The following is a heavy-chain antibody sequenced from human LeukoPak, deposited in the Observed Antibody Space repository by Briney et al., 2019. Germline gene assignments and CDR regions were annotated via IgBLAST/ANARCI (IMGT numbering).Heavy chain of an antibody. CDR1: GYTFTGYY. V-gene: IGHV1-2*02. D-gene: IGHD3-9*01. CDR3: AKRSAYDILTSFDY. Sequence: ASVKVSCKASGYTFTGYYMHWVRQAPGQGLEWMGWINPNSGGTNYAQNFQGRVTMTRDTSISTAYMELSRLRSDDTAVYYFAKRSAYDILTSFDYWGQGTLVTVSS. CDR2: INPNSGGT. J-gene: IGHJ4*02.